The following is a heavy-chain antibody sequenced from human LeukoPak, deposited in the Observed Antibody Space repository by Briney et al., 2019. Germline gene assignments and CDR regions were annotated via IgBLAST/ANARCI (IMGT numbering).Heavy chain of an antibody. CDR3: ARGTVLRFLEWLSTGYFDL. V-gene: IGHV1-2*02. J-gene: IGHJ2*01. CDR1: GYTFTGYY. CDR2: IYPNGGGT. Sequence: ASVKVSCKASGYTFTGYYMHWVRQVPGQGLEWLGWIYPNGGGTNYAQKSQGRVTMTRDTSISTAYMELSRLRSDDTAVYYCARGTVLRFLEWLSTGYFDLWGRGTLVTVSS. D-gene: IGHD3-3*01.